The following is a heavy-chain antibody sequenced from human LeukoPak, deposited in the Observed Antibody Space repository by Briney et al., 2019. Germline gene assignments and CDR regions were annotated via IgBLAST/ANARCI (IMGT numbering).Heavy chain of an antibody. CDR2: ISSSSSYI. V-gene: IGHV3-21*01. CDR3: ARVIWNTMVRGVIITDYYGMDV. D-gene: IGHD3-10*01. Sequence: GGSLRLSCAASGFTFSSYSMNWVRQAPGKGLEWVSSISSSSSYIYCADSVKGRFTISRDNAKNSLYLQMNSLGAEDTAVYYCARVIWNTMVRGVIITDYYGMDVWGQGTTVTVSS. CDR1: GFTFSSYS. J-gene: IGHJ6*02.